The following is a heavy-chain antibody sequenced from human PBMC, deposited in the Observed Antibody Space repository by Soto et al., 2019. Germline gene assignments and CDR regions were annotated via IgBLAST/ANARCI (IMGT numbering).Heavy chain of an antibody. D-gene: IGHD2-21*01. J-gene: IGHJ6*03. CDR3: ARGGISHWAYFYYMDV. Sequence: SETLSLTCVVPGGSLSDYFWSWISKPPGMALEWIGEINHLGSINYNPSLKSRVTMSVDTSKNQFSLTLNSVTAADTATYYCARGGISHWAYFYYMDVWDRGTTVTVSS. CDR2: INHLGSI. CDR1: GGSLSDYF. V-gene: IGHV4-34*01.